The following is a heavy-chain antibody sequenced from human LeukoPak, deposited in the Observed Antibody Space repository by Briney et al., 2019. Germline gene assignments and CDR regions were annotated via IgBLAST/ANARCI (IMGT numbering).Heavy chain of an antibody. CDR3: ARAGIVVVPAALPYYYGMDV. CDR1: GFTFSDYY. V-gene: IGHV3-11*06. Sequence: GGSLRLSCAASGFTFSDYYMSWIRQAPGKGLEWVSYISSSSSYTNYADSVKGRFTISRDNAKNSLYLPMNSLRAEDTAVYYCARAGIVVVPAALPYYYGMDVWGQRTTVTVSS. CDR2: ISSSSSYT. J-gene: IGHJ6*02. D-gene: IGHD2-2*01.